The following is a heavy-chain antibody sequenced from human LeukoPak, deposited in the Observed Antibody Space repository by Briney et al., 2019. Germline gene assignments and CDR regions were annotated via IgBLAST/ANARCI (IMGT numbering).Heavy chain of an antibody. J-gene: IGHJ5*02. V-gene: IGHV5-51*01. Sequence: GESLKISCKGSGYSFTSYWIGWVRQMPGKGLEWMGIIYPGDSDTRYSPSFQGQVTISADKSISTAYLQWSSLKASDTAMYYCARSQVDFWSGLSANWFDPWGPGTLVTVSS. CDR3: ARSQVDFWSGLSANWFDP. CDR1: GYSFTSYW. CDR2: IYPGDSDT. D-gene: IGHD3-3*01.